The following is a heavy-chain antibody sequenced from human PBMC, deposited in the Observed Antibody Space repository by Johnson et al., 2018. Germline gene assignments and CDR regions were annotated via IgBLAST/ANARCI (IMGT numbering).Heavy chain of an antibody. V-gene: IGHV4-59*01. J-gene: IGHJ3*02. CDR3: ARDLAYYYDSSGYYSTVGAFDI. D-gene: IGHD3-22*01. Sequence: QVQLQESGPGLVKPSETLSLTCTVSGGSISSYYWSWIRQPPGKGLEWIGYIYYSGSTNYNPSLKSRVTISVDTSKNQFSLKRGSVTAADTAVYYCARDLAYYYDSSGYYSTVGAFDIWGQGTMVTVFS. CDR1: GGSISSYY. CDR2: IYYSGST.